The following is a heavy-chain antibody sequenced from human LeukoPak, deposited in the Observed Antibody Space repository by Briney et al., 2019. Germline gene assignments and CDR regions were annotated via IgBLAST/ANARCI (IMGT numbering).Heavy chain of an antibody. CDR3: ATLRGYPGDAFDI. CDR1: GYTFTGYY. CDR2: FDPEDGET. D-gene: IGHD1-1*01. Sequence: ASVKVSCKASGYTFTGYYMHWVRQAPGKGLEWMGGFDPEDGETIYAQKFQGRVTMTEDTSTDTAYMELSSLRSEDTAVYYCATLRGYPGDAFDIWGQGTMVTVSS. J-gene: IGHJ3*02. V-gene: IGHV1-24*01.